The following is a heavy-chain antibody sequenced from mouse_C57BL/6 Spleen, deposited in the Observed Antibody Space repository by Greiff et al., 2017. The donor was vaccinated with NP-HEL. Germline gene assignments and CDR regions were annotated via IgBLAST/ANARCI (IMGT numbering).Heavy chain of an antibody. Sequence: EVQLQQSGPVLVKPGASVKMSCKASGYTFTDYYMNWVKQSHGKSLEWIGVINPYNGGTSYNQKCKGKATLTVDRSSSTAYMELNSLRTEDSAVYYCARECLIYYGRSCYAMDYWGQGASVTVSS. CDR3: ARECLIYYGRSCYAMDY. CDR2: INPYNGGT. J-gene: IGHJ4*01. CDR1: GYTFTDYY. D-gene: IGHD1-1*01. V-gene: IGHV1-19*01.